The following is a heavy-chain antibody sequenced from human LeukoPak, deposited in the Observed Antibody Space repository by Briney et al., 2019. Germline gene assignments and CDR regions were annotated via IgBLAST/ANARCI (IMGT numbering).Heavy chain of an antibody. D-gene: IGHD3-10*01. CDR3: ASGGLVTDDAFDI. Sequence: PSETLSLTCGVSSGSISSGIWWSWVRQPPGKGLEWIGEIYHSGSTNYNPSLKSRVTISVDTSKNQFSLKLSSVTAADTAVYYCASGGLVTDDAFDIWGQGTMVTVSS. V-gene: IGHV4-4*02. J-gene: IGHJ3*02. CDR1: SGSISSGIW. CDR2: IYHSGST.